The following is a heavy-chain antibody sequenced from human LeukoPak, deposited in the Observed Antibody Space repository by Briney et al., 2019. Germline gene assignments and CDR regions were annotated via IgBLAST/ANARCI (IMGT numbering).Heavy chain of an antibody. J-gene: IGHJ4*02. D-gene: IGHD4-17*01. CDR1: GGSFSGYY. V-gene: IGHV4-34*01. CDR2: INHSGST. Sequence: PSETLSLTCAVYGGSFSGYYWSWIRQPPGKGLEWIGEINHSGSTNYNPSLKSRVTISVDTSKNQFSLKLSSVTAADTAVYYCARARYGDYPYDYWGQRTLVTVSS. CDR3: ARARYGDYPYDY.